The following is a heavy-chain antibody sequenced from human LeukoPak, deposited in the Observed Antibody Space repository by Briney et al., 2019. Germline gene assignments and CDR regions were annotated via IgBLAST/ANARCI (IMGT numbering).Heavy chain of an antibody. CDR2: ISYDGSNK. CDR1: GFTFSSYA. Sequence: GGSLRLSCAASGFTFSSYAMHWVRQAPGKGLEWVAVISYDGSNKYYADSVKGRFTISRDNSKNTLYLQMNSLRAEDTAVYYCARGGSGEGAFDIWGQGTMVTVSS. V-gene: IGHV3-30-3*01. CDR3: ARGGSGEGAFDI. J-gene: IGHJ3*02. D-gene: IGHD2-15*01.